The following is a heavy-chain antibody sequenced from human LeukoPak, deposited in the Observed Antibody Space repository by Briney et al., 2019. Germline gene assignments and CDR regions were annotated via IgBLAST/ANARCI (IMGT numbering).Heavy chain of an antibody. J-gene: IGHJ4*02. V-gene: IGHV1-69*05. CDR3: ASHYGNSATGGFPY. D-gene: IGHD3-10*01. CDR2: IVPVFGTP. Sequence: GASVKVSCKASGYTFTNYGVSWVRQAPGQGLEWMGRIVPVFGTPNFAQKFQGRVTLTRDGSTNTAYMEMSSLRSEDTAVYYCASHYGNSATGGFPYWGQGTLVTVSS. CDR1: GYTFTNYG.